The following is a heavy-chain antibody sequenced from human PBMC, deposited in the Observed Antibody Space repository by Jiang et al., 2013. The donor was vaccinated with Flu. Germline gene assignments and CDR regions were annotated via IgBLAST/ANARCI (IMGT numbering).Heavy chain of an antibody. Sequence: VQLVESGGGLVQPGGSLRLSCAASGFTFSTFWMHWVRQAPGKGLEWVSRIASDGGTTVYADSVKGRFTISRDNAGNTLFLQMTSLRGEDTAVYYCARDSTSGIDYWARESWSPSP. CDR2: IASDGGTT. V-gene: IGHV3-74*01. D-gene: IGHD3-10*01. J-gene: IGHJ4*02. CDR1: GFTFSTFW. CDR3: ARDSTSGIDY.